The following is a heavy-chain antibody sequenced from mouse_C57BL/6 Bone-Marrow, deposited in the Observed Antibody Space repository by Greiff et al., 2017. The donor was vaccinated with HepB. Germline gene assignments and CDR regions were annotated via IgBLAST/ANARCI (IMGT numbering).Heavy chain of an antibody. CDR1: GFSFNTYA. J-gene: IGHJ1*03. V-gene: IGHV10-1*01. D-gene: IGHD2-4*01. CDR2: IRSKSNNYAT. Sequence: EVQGVESGGGLVQPKGLLKLSCAASGFSFNTYAMNWVRQAPGKGLEWVARIRSKSNNYATYYADSVKDRFTISRDDSESMLYLQMNNLKTEDTAMYYCVRRGMGLRRDWYFDVWGTGTTVTVSS. CDR3: VRRGMGLRRDWYFDV.